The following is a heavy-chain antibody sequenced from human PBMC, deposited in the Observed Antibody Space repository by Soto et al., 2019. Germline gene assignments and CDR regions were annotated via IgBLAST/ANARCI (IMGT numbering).Heavy chain of an antibody. CDR3: AREFTIFEVRGMDV. V-gene: IGHV1-18*01. Sequence: ASVKVSCKASGYTFTSYGISWVRQAPGQGLEWMGWISAYNGNTNYAQKIQGRVNMTTDTSTSTAYMELRSLRSDDTAVYYCAREFTIFEVRGMDVWGQGTTVTVSS. J-gene: IGHJ6*02. D-gene: IGHD3-3*01. CDR1: GYTFTSYG. CDR2: ISAYNGNT.